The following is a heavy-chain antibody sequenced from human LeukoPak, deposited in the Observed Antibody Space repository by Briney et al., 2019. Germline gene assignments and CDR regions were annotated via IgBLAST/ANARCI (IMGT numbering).Heavy chain of an antibody. CDR2: INHSGST. Sequence: SETLSLTCAVYGGSFSGYYWSWIRQPPGKGLEWIGEINHSGSTNYNPSLKSRVTISVDTSKNQFSLKLSSVTAADTAVYYCARGLTVTTLLTYYYYGMDVWGQGTTVTVSS. V-gene: IGHV4-34*01. D-gene: IGHD4-17*01. J-gene: IGHJ6*02. CDR1: GGSFSGYY. CDR3: ARGLTVTTLLTYYYYGMDV.